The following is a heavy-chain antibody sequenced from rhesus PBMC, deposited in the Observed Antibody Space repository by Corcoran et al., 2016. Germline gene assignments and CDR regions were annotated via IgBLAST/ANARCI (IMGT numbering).Heavy chain of an antibody. CDR3: ARVGSSWSEWDTVGTEWYFDL. J-gene: IGHJ2*01. CDR1: GYSISSGYY. CDR2: IYGSGGNK. D-gene: IGHD5-42*01. V-gene: IGHV4S14*01. Sequence: QVQLQESGPGLVKPSETLSLTCAVSGYSISSGYYWGWIRQPPGKGLEWIGSIYGSGGNKHLNPSLMSRVTLAVDTSKNQVSLKLSSVTAADTAVYYCARVGSSWSEWDTVGTEWYFDLWGPGTPITISS.